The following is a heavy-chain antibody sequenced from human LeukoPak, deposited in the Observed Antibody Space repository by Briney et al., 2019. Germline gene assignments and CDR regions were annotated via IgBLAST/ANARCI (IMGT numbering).Heavy chain of an antibody. CDR1: GYTFTGYY. V-gene: IGHV1-2*06. Sequence: ASVKVSCKASGYTFTGYYMHWVRQAPGQGLEWMGRINPNSGGTNYAQKFQGRVTMTRDTSISTAYMELSRLRSDDTAAYYCARVNSGSSSHYWGQGTLVTVSS. CDR3: ARVNSGSSSHY. J-gene: IGHJ4*02. CDR2: INPNSGGT. D-gene: IGHD3-10*01.